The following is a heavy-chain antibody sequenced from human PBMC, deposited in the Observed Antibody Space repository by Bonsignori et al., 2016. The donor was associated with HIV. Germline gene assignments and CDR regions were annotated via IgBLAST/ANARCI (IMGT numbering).Heavy chain of an antibody. CDR3: ARDLGGFDY. V-gene: IGHV3-48*03. D-gene: IGHD3-16*01. CDR2: ITPSGTTV. Sequence: DVQLVESGGGLVQPGGSLRLSCTASGFTFTSYEMNWVHQAPGKGLEWVSFITPSGTTVYYADSVKGRFTISRDNAKNSLYLQMNSLRAEDTALYYCARDLGGFDYWGQGTPVSVS. CDR1: GFTFTSYE. J-gene: IGHJ4*02.